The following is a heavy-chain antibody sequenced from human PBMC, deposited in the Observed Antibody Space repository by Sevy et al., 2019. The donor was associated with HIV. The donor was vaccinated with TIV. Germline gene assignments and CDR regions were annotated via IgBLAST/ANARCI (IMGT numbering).Heavy chain of an antibody. D-gene: IGHD2-2*01. Sequence: GGSLRLSCAASGFIFSDFYMSWVRQAPGKGLEWISYISSHGTTIYYADSVKGRFTISGDNAKNSLYLQMNSLTAEDTAVYYCARDHVVVEPLANYGMDVWGQGTTVTVSS. CDR1: GFIFSDFY. CDR2: ISSHGTTI. V-gene: IGHV3-11*01. J-gene: IGHJ6*02. CDR3: ARDHVVVEPLANYGMDV.